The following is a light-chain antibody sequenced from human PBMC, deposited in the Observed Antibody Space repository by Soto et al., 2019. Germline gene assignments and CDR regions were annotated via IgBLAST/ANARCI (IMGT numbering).Light chain of an antibody. J-gene: IGKJ4*01. CDR3: QQYGSSPLT. V-gene: IGKV3-20*01. Sequence: EIVLAQSPGTLSLSPGERATLSCRASQSVSSSYLAWYQQKSGQAPRLVIYGASSRATGIPDRFSGSGSGTDFTLTISRLEPEDFAVYYCQQYGSSPLTFGGGTKVDIK. CDR2: GAS. CDR1: QSVSSSY.